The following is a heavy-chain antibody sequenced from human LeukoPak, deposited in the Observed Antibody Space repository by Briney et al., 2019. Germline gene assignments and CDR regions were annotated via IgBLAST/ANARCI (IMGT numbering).Heavy chain of an antibody. Sequence: SQTLSLTCAISGDSVSSNSAAWNWIRQSPSRGLEWLGRTYYRSKWYNDYAVSVKSRITINPDTSKNQFSLQLNSVTPEDTAVYYCAREVVVAATYYYYYYMDVWGKGTTVTVSS. D-gene: IGHD2-15*01. CDR2: TYYRSKWYN. CDR1: GDSVSSNSAA. J-gene: IGHJ6*03. V-gene: IGHV6-1*01. CDR3: AREVVVAATYYYYYYMDV.